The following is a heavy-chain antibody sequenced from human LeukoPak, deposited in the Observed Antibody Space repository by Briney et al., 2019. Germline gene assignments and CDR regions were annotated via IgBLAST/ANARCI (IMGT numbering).Heavy chain of an antibody. CDR1: GFTFSNSA. D-gene: IGHD2-15*01. V-gene: IGHV3-64D*06. CDR3: ARGHCSGGSCYWYFDL. CDR2: INSDGSST. Sequence: PGGSLRLSCLASGFTFSNSAMHWVRQAPEKGPEYVSAINSDGSSTWYADSVKGRFTISRDNSKSILYLQMSSLRAEDTAVYYCARGHCSGGSCYWYFDLWGRGTLVSVS. J-gene: IGHJ2*01.